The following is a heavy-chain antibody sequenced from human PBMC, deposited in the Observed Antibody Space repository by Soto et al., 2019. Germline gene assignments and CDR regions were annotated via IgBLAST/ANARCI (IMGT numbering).Heavy chain of an antibody. CDR1: GGTFSSYA. CDR3: ARHLGGNHYYYGMDV. Sequence: QVQLVQSGAEVKKPGSSVKVSCKASGGTFSSYAISWVRQAPGQGLEWMGGIIPIFGTADYAQKFQGRVTVTADDFTSTAYMELSSLRSEDTAVYYCARHLGGNHYYYGMDVWGQGTTVTVSS. J-gene: IGHJ6*02. CDR2: IIPIFGTA. V-gene: IGHV1-69*12. D-gene: IGHD3-16*01.